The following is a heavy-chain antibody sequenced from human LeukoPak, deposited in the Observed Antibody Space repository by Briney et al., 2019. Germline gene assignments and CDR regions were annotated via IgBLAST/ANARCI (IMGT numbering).Heavy chain of an antibody. CDR1: GLTFSSYD. V-gene: IGHV3-23*01. CDR2: ISGSGGST. Sequence: GGSLRLSCTASGLTFSSYDMSWVRGAPGGGVEWVSAISGSGGSTYYADSVKGRFTISRDNSKNTLYLQMNSLRAEDTAVYYCAKRGSYYYYMDVWGKGTTVTVSS. J-gene: IGHJ6*03. D-gene: IGHD3-16*01. CDR3: AKRGSYYYYMDV.